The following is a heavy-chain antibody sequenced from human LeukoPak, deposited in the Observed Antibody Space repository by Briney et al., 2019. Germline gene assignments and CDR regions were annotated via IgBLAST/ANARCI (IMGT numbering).Heavy chain of an antibody. CDR3: ARGLSQWLVRDAFDI. V-gene: IGHV1-2*02. D-gene: IGHD6-19*01. CDR1: GYTFTGFY. CDR2: INPNSGGT. J-gene: IGHJ3*02. Sequence: ASVKVSCRASGYTFTGFYIHWVRQAPGQGLEWMGWINPNSGGTNYAQKFQGRVTMTRDTSISTAYMELSRLRSDDTAVYYCARGLSQWLVRDAFDIWGQGTMVTVSS.